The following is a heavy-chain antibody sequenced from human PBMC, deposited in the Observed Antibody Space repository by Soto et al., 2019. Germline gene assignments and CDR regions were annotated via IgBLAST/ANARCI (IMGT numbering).Heavy chain of an antibody. V-gene: IGHV3-7*03. D-gene: IGHD3-16*01. CDR1: GFTFKNYW. CDR3: AKDVDGGWDFDH. Sequence: EVQLVESGGGLVQSGGSLTLSCASSGFTFKNYWMHWVRQAPGKGLEWVATIKPDATVTSYGVSVRGRFSVSRDNTNNLLSLQMNTLRADDTAVYYCAKDVDGGWDFDHWGQGTLVTVSS. CDR2: IKPDATVT. J-gene: IGHJ4*02.